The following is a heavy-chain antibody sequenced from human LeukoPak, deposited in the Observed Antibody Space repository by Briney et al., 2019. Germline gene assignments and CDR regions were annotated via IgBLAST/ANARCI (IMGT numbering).Heavy chain of an antibody. D-gene: IGHD3-10*01. CDR2: ISYSGST. V-gene: IGHV4-59*08. CDR1: GTSITRDY. Sequence: SETLSLTCTVSGTSITRDYWTWIRQPPGKGLEWVGYISYSGSTHYSPSLSSRVSISLDTSKNQFSLRLKSVTAADTAVYYCARRATSGSPYYLDYWGQGTLVTVSS. J-gene: IGHJ4*02. CDR3: ARRATSGSPYYLDY.